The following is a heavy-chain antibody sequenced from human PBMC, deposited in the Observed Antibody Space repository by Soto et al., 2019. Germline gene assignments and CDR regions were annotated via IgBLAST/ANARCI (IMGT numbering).Heavy chain of an antibody. CDR3: ARFYGAGSYFFDY. D-gene: IGHD3-10*01. CDR2: IYGDGRT. CDR1: GLNVNSHY. V-gene: IGHV3-53*01. J-gene: IGHJ4*02. Sequence: EVLLVESGGGLFQTGGSLRLSCVASGLNVNSHYMSWVRQAPGKGLEWVAIIYGDGRTYYADSVKGRFTISRDNYMTTVFLQINSLRAEDTAVYYCARFYGAGSYFFDYWGQGTLVTVSS.